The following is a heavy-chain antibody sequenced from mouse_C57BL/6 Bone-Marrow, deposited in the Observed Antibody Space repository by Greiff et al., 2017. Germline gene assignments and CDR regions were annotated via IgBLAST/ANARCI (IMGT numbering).Heavy chain of an antibody. Sequence: EVKLMESGPELVKPGASVKISCKASGYSFTGYYMNWVKQSPEKSLEWIGEINPSTGGTTYNQKFKAQATLTVDKSSSTAYMQLKSLTSEDSAVYYCARTGGYFDVWGTGTTVTVSS. D-gene: IGHD4-1*01. V-gene: IGHV1-42*01. CDR2: INPSTGGT. CDR1: GYSFTGYY. J-gene: IGHJ1*03. CDR3: ARTGGYFDV.